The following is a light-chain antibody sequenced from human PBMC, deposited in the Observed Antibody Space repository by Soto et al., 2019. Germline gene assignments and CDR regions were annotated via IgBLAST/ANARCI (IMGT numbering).Light chain of an antibody. CDR2: GAS. J-gene: IGKJ5*01. CDR1: QSVSSN. Sequence: EIVMTQSPATLSVSPGERATLSCRASQSVSSNLAWYQQKRGQAPRLLIYGASTRATGIPARFSGSGSGTEFTLTISSLQSEDFAVYYCKQYNNWPITFGQGTRLEIK. V-gene: IGKV3-15*01. CDR3: KQYNNWPIT.